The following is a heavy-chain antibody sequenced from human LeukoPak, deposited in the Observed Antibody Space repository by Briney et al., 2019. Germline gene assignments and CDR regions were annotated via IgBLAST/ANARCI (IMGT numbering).Heavy chain of an antibody. J-gene: IGHJ5*02. CDR1: GGPFSGYY. D-gene: IGHD2-2*01. Sequence: SETLSLTCAVYGGPFSGYYWSWIRQPPGKGLEWIGEINHSGSTNYNPSLKSRVTISVDTSKNQFSLKLSSVTAADTAVYYCARRAVVPAATQQFDPWGQGTLVTVSS. CDR3: ARRAVVPAATQQFDP. V-gene: IGHV4-34*01. CDR2: INHSGST.